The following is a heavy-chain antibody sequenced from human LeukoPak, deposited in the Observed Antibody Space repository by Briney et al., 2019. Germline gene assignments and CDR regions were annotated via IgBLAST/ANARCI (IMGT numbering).Heavy chain of an antibody. Sequence: SETLSLTCTVSGGSISSGDYYWSWIRQPPGKGLEWIGYIYYSGSTYYNPSLKSRVTISVDTSKNQFSLKLSSVTAADTAVYYCARPSRCSSTSCYTFDWYFDLWGRGTLVTVSS. J-gene: IGHJ2*01. CDR1: GGSISSGDYY. CDR3: ARPSRCSSTSCYTFDWYFDL. D-gene: IGHD2-2*02. V-gene: IGHV4-30-4*01. CDR2: IYYSGST.